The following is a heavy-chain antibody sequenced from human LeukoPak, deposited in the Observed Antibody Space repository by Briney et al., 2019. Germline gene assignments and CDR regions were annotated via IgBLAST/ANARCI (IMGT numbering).Heavy chain of an antibody. D-gene: IGHD3-16*01. Sequence: SETLSLTCSVSGGSISSYYWTWIRQPPGKGLEWIGYRYYSGSTTDNPSLKSRVTISVDTSKSQFSLKLISVTAADTAIYYCARVRGDFETDWGQGTLVTVSS. J-gene: IGHJ1*01. CDR1: GGSISSYY. CDR2: RYYSGST. CDR3: ARVRGDFETD. V-gene: IGHV4-59*01.